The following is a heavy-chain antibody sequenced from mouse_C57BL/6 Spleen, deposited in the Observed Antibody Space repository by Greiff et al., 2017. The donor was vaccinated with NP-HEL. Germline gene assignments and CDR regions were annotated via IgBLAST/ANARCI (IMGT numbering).Heavy chain of an antibody. Sequence: EVHLVESGPGLVKPSQSLSLTCSVTGYSITSGYYWNWIRQFPGNKLEWMGYISYDGSNNYNPSLKNRISITRDTSKNQFFLKLNSVTTEDTATYYCARDGDYEEWFAYWGQGTLVTVSA. D-gene: IGHD2-4*01. CDR1: GYSITSGYY. CDR3: ARDGDYEEWFAY. V-gene: IGHV3-6*01. J-gene: IGHJ3*01. CDR2: ISYDGSN.